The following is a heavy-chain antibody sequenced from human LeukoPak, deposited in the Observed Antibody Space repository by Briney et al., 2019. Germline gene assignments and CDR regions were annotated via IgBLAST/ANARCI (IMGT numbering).Heavy chain of an antibody. CDR3: ARERDYWSAILWWWLRFDY. D-gene: IGHD2-21*02. V-gene: IGHV3-21*01. Sequence: PGGSLRLSCAASGFTFSSYSMNWVRQAPGKGLEWVSSISSSSSYIYYADSVKGRFTISRDNAKNSLYLQMNSLRAEDTAVYYCARERDYWSAILWWWLRFDYWGQGTLVTVSS. CDR2: ISSSSSYI. J-gene: IGHJ4*02. CDR1: GFTFSSYS.